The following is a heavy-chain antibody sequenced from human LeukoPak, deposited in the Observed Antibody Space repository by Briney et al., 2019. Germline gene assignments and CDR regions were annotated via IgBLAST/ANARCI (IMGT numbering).Heavy chain of an antibody. J-gene: IGHJ4*02. CDR1: GFIFSSYG. D-gene: IGHD3-10*01. CDR3: AKANQRGTYFASGSIRSAVDY. V-gene: IGHV3-30*02. CDR2: IRYDGSNK. Sequence: GGSLRLSCAASGFIFSSYGMHWVRQAPGKGLEWVAFIRYDGSNKYYADSVKGRFTISRDNSKKTLYLQMNSLRAEDTAVYYCAKANQRGTYFASGSIRSAVDYWGQGTLVTVSS.